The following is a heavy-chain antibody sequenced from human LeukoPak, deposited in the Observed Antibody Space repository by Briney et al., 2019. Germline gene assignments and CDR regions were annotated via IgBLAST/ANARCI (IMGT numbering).Heavy chain of an antibody. CDR2: ISGGGGGT. V-gene: IGHV3-23*01. CDR3: AKDDFAVYPHYFDY. Sequence: PGGSLRLSCAASGFTFSSYAMSWVRQAPGKGLEWVSAISGGGGGTYYADSVKGRFAISRDNSKNTLYLQMNSLRAEDTAVYYCAKDDFAVYPHYFDYWGQGTLVSVSS. J-gene: IGHJ4*02. CDR1: GFTFSSYA. D-gene: IGHD4-17*01.